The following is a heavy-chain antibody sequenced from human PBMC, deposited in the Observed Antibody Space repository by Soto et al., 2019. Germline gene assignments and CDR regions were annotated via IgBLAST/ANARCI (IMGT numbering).Heavy chain of an antibody. Sequence: PGGSLRLSCAASGFTFSTYAMSWVRQAPGKGLEWVSVISGSGGDTYYADSVKGRFTIARDNSKNTLSLQMNSLRAEDTAVYYCAKARGSSTPAPGSYWGQGT. CDR1: GFTFSTYA. CDR3: AKARGSSTPAPGSY. J-gene: IGHJ1*01. V-gene: IGHV3-23*01. D-gene: IGHD2-2*01. CDR2: ISGSGGDT.